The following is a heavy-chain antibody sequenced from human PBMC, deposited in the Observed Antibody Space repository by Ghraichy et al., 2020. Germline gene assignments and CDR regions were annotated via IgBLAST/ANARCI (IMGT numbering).Heavy chain of an antibody. CDR2: IKSKTDGGTT. Sequence: GESLNISCAASGFTFSNAWMSWVRQAPGKGLEWVGRIKSKTDGGTTDFAAPVRGRFTISRDDSKNTLYLQMYSLKTEDTAVYYCTTRSDPPTYWGQGTLVTVSP. V-gene: IGHV3-15*01. J-gene: IGHJ4*02. CDR1: GFTFSNAW. D-gene: IGHD2-15*01. CDR3: TTRSDPPTY.